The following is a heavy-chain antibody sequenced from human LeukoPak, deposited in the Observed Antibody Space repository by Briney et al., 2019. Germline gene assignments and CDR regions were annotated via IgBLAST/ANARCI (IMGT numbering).Heavy chain of an antibody. CDR3: ARLFRDLAAA. D-gene: IGHD6-13*01. CDR1: GGSLSSSSSY. V-gene: IGHV4-39*01. J-gene: IGHJ4*02. CDR2: IYYSGST. Sequence: SQTLSLTCTVSGGSLSSSSSYWGWLRQPPGTGLEWIGSIYYSGSTYYNPSLKSRVTISVDTSKNQFSLKLSSVTAADTAVYYCARLFRDLAAAWGQGTLVTVSS.